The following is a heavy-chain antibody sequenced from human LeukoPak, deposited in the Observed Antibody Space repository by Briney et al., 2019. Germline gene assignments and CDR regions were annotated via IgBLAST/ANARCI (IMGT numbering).Heavy chain of an antibody. V-gene: IGHV4-31*03. CDR2: IYYSGST. D-gene: IGHD3-22*01. J-gene: IGHJ4*02. Sequence: SETLSLTCTVSGGSISSGGYYWSWIRQHPGKGLEWIGYIYYSGSTYYNPSLKSRVTISVDTSKNQFSLKLSPVTAADTAVYYCASCSSGYDGAYFDYWGQGTLVTVSS. CDR1: GGSISSGGYY. CDR3: ASCSSGYDGAYFDY.